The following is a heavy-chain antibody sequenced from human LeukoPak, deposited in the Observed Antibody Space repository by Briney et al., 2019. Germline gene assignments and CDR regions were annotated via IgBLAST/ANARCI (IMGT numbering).Heavy chain of an antibody. CDR1: GFTFSSYA. CDR3: ANMQWFGELSYYFDY. Sequence: AGGSLTLSCAASGFTFSSYAMSWVRQAPGKGLEWVSYISSSGSTIYYADSVKGRFTISRDNAKNSLYLQMNSLRAEDTAVYYCANMQWFGELSYYFDYWGQGTLVTVSS. CDR2: ISSSGSTI. V-gene: IGHV3-48*03. D-gene: IGHD3-10*01. J-gene: IGHJ4*02.